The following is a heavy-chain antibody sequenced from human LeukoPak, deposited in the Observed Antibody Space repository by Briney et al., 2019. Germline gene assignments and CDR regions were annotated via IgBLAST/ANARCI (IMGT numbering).Heavy chain of an antibody. V-gene: IGHV3-11*01. Sequence: GGSLRLSCAASGFTFSDFYMSWIRQAPGKGLEWISSISSDGDNSDSSIFSYVTSSGGRYAGSVRGRFTISRVNAKNSLYLQMNSLRAEDMALYYCAKGRYSGYEDNWFDPWGQGTLVTVSS. CDR2: ISSDGDNSDSSI. CDR1: GFTFSDFY. J-gene: IGHJ5*02. CDR3: AKGRYSGYEDNWFDP. D-gene: IGHD5-12*01.